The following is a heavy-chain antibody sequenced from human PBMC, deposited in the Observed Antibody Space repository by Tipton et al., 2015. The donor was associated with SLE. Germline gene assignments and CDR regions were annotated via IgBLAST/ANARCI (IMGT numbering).Heavy chain of an antibody. V-gene: IGHV3-74*01. CDR2: INSDGSTT. CDR3: GRSSGYPDF. CDR1: GFTFSSYW. J-gene: IGHJ4*02. Sequence: SLRLSCAASGFTFSSYWMHWVRQAPGKGLVWVSHINSDGSTTNYADSVKGRFTISRDNAKNTVYLQMNSLRAEDTAVYYCGRSSGYPDFCGQGTLVTVSS. D-gene: IGHD3-3*01.